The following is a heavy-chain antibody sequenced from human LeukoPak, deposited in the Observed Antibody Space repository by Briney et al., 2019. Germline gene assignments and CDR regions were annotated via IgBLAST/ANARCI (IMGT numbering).Heavy chain of an antibody. CDR2: ISGSGGST. V-gene: IGHV3-23*01. D-gene: IGHD5-18*01. CDR3: AKSQIQLWLGNWFDP. CDR1: GFTFSSYA. Sequence: EGSLRLSCAASGFTFSSYAMSWVRQAPGKGLEWVSAISGSGGSTYYADSVKGRFTISRDNSKNTLYLQMNSLRAEDTAVYYCAKSQIQLWLGNWFDPWGQGTLVTVSS. J-gene: IGHJ5*02.